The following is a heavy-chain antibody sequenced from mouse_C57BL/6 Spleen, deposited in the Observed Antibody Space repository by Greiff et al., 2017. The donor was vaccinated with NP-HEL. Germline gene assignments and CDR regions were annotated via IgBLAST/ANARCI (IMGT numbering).Heavy chain of an antibody. Sequence: EVMLVESGGGLVKPGGSLKLSCAASGFTFSSYAMSWVRQTPEKRLEWVATISDGGSYTYYPDNVKGRFTISRDNAKNNLYLQMSHLKSEDTAMYYCARDRDYEGMDYWGQGTSVTVSS. CDR3: ARDRDYEGMDY. CDR1: GFTFSSYA. J-gene: IGHJ4*01. V-gene: IGHV5-4*01. D-gene: IGHD2-4*01. CDR2: ISDGGSYT.